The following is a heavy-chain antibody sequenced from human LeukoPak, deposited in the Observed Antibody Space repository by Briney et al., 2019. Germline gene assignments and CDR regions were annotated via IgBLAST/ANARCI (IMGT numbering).Heavy chain of an antibody. J-gene: IGHJ4*02. CDR2: ISYDGSNK. CDR3: ARAGVDSSGYYYQGFDY. V-gene: IGHV3-30*03. D-gene: IGHD3-3*01. CDR1: GFTFSSYG. Sequence: GGSLRLSCAASGFTFSSYGMHWVRQAPGKGLEWVAVISYDGSNKYYADSVKGRFTISRDNAKNSLYLQVNSLTAEDAAVYYCARAGVDSSGYYYQGFDYWGQGTQVTVSS.